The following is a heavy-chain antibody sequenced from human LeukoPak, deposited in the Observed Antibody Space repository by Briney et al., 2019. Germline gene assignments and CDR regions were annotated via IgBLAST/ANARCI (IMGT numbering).Heavy chain of an antibody. V-gene: IGHV3-21*01. J-gene: IGHJ6*03. D-gene: IGHD2-2*01. CDR2: ISSSSSYI. CDR1: GFTFSSYS. Sequence: GRSLRLSCAASGFTFSSYSMNWVRQAPGKGLEWVSSISSSSSYIYYADSVKGRFTISRDNAKNSLYLQMNSLRAEDTAVYYCARDEAVVVPAAIWYYYYYMDVWGKGTTVTVPS. CDR3: ARDEAVVVPAAIWYYYYYMDV.